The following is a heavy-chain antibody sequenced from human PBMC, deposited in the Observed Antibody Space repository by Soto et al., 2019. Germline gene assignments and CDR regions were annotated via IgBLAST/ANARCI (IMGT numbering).Heavy chain of an antibody. J-gene: IGHJ4*02. CDR1: GFTLSEHY. CDR2: SRNRAQGYST. CDR3: VRDTYFSDRSGYTRCFDY. Sequence: EVQLVESGGGLVQPGGSLRLSCAVSGFTLSEHYIDWVRQAPGKGLEWVGRSRNRAQGYSTQYAASVKGRFTTSRDDSKNLLYLQMNSLRTEDTAIYYWVRDTYFSDRSGYTRCFDYWGQGTLVTVSS. V-gene: IGHV3-72*01. D-gene: IGHD3-22*01.